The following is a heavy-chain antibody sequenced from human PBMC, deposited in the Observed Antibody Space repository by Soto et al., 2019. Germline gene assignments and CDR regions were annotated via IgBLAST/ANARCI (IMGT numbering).Heavy chain of an antibody. CDR1: GGTFSSYA. CDR3: ARGSYGYPLYYYYYGMDV. J-gene: IGHJ6*02. V-gene: IGHV1-69*01. CDR2: IIPIFGTA. D-gene: IGHD5-18*01. Sequence: QVQLVQSGAEVKKPGSSVKVSCKASGGTFSSYAISWVRQAPGQGLEWMGGIIPIFGTANDAQKFQGRGTITAGEATITAYMELSGLRSEDTAVYYWARGSYGYPLYYYYYGMDVWGQGTTVTVSS.